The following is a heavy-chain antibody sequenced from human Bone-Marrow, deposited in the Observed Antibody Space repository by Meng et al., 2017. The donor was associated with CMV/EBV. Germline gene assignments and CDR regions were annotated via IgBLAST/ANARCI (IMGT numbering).Heavy chain of an antibody. CDR1: GFTFSSYS. J-gene: IGHJ4*02. CDR2: ISSSSSYI. Sequence: GEYLKISCAASGFTFSSYSMNWVRQAPGKGLEWVSSISSSSSYIYYADSVKGRFTISRDNAKNSLYLQMNSLRAEDTAVYYCASPTKYCSSTSCPLGYWGQGTLVTVSS. CDR3: ASPTKYCSSTSCPLGY. D-gene: IGHD2-2*01. V-gene: IGHV3-21*01.